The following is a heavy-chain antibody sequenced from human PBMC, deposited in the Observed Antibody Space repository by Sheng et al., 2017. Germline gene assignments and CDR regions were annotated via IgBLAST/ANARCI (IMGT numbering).Heavy chain of an antibody. V-gene: IGHV4-34*01. J-gene: IGHJ4*02. Sequence: QVQLQQWGAGLLKPSETLSLTCAVYGGSFSVYYWSWIRQPPGKGLEWIGEINHSGSTNYNPSLKSRVTISVDTSKNQFSLKLSSVTAADTAVYYCASLAAYSSSDFDYWGQGTLVTVSS. D-gene: IGHD6-6*01. CDR2: INHSGST. CDR3: ASLAAYSSSDFDY. CDR1: GGSFSVYY.